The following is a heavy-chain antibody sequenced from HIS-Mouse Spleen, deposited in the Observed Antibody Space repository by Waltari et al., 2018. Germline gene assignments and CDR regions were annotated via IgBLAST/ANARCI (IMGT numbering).Heavy chain of an antibody. Sequence: QVQLVQSAAELKKPGASVKVSCKASGYTFTSYGISWVPQAPGQGLEWMGWISAYNGNTNYAQKLQGRVTMTTDTSTSTGYMELRRLRSDDTAVYYCARTPGLVRECSSCFCHYWGQGTLVTVPS. D-gene: IGHD6-13*01. J-gene: IGHJ4*02. CDR3: ARTPGLVRECSSCFCHY. CDR1: GYTFTSYG. V-gene: IGHV1-18*01. CDR2: ISAYNGNT.